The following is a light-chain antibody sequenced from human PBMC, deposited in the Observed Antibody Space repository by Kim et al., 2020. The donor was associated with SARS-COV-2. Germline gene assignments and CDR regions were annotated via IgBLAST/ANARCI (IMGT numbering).Light chain of an antibody. CDR3: QQYGSSPPRT. CDR1: QSVSSSY. V-gene: IGKV3-20*01. J-gene: IGKJ1*01. CDR2: GAS. Sequence: PGESATLSCRASQSVSSSYLAWYQQKPGQAPRLLIYGASSRATDIPDRFSGSGSGTDFTLTISRLEPEDFAVYYCQQYGSSPPRTFGQGTKVDIK.